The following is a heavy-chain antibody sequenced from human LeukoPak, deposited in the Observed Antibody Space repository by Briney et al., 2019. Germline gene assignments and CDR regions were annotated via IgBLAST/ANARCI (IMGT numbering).Heavy chain of an antibody. CDR2: ISYDGSNK. CDR1: GFTFSSYG. Sequence: PGRSLRLSWAASGFTFSSYGMPWVRQAPGKGLEWVAVISYDGSNKYYADSVKGRFTISRDNSKNTLYLQMNSLRAEDTAVYYCAKDYCSSTSCYTSENYYGMDVWGQGTTVTVSS. CDR3: AKDYCSSTSCYTSENYYGMDV. D-gene: IGHD2-2*02. V-gene: IGHV3-30*18. J-gene: IGHJ6*02.